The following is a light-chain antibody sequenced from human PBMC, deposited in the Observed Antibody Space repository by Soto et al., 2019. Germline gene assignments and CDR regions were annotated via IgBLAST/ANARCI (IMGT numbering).Light chain of an antibody. Sequence: QSALTQPASVSGSPGQSITISCTGTSRDVGSYNLVSWYQQHPGKAPKLMIYEGSKRPSGVSNRFSGSKSGNTASLTISGLQAEDEADYYCCSYAGSSYYVFGTGTKLTVL. CDR3: CSYAGSSYYV. CDR1: SRDVGSYNL. V-gene: IGLV2-23*01. J-gene: IGLJ1*01. CDR2: EGS.